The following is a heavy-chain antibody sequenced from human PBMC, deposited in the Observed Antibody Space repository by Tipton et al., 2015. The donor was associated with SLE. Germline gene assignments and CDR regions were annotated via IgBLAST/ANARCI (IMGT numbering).Heavy chain of an antibody. V-gene: IGHV4-34*01. CDR3: AKGTYYDFWSGLSAGYFDY. CDR1: GGSFSGYL. Sequence: TLSLTCAVYGGSFSGYLWSWIRQPPGKGLEWIGEINHSGSTNYNPSLKSRVTISVDTSKNQFSLKLSSVTAADTAVHYCAKGTYYDFWSGLSAGYFDYWGQGTLVTVSS. J-gene: IGHJ4*02. D-gene: IGHD3-3*01. CDR2: INHSGST.